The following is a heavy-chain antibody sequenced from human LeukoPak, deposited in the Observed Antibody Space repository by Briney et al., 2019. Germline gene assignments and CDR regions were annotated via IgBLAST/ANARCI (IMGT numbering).Heavy chain of an antibody. CDR3: AKDQGRSSRHYGSGSPFDY. CDR1: GFTFSSYA. J-gene: IGHJ4*02. Sequence: PGGSLRLSCAASGFTFSSYAMSWVRQAPGKGLEWVSAISGSGSNAYYADSVKGRFTISRDNSKNTLYLQMNSLRAEDTAVYYCAKDQGRSSRHYGSGSPFDYWGQGTLVTVSS. D-gene: IGHD3-10*01. V-gene: IGHV3-23*01. CDR2: ISGSGSNA.